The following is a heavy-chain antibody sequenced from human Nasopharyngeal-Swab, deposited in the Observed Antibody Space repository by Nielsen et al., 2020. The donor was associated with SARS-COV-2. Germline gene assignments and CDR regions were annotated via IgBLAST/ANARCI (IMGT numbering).Heavy chain of an antibody. J-gene: IGHJ6*02. Sequence: SCAASGFTFSNFAMSWVRQAPGKGLEWVSVISGGSDSTYYTDSVRGRFTISRDNSKNTLNLQMNNLRAEDTAIYYCAKDRDSGDDSEEYYHYYGMDVWGQGAPVTVSS. D-gene: IGHD5-12*01. CDR1: GFTFSNFA. V-gene: IGHV3-23*01. CDR2: ISGGSDST. CDR3: AKDRDSGDDSEEYYHYYGMDV.